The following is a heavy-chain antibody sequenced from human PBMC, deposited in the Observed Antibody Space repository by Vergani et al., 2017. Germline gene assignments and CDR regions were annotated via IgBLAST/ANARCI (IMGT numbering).Heavy chain of an antibody. Sequence: QVQLVESGGGVVQPGRSLRLSCAAPGFTFSSYGMHWVRQAPGKGLEWVAVISYDGSNKYYADSVKGRFTISRDNSKNTLYLQMNSLGDEDTAVYYCAKDHVRLWPRYGMDVWGQGTTVTVSS. D-gene: IGHD3-10*02. J-gene: IGHJ6*02. CDR2: ISYDGSNK. V-gene: IGHV3-30*18. CDR1: GFTFSSYG. CDR3: AKDHVRLWPRYGMDV.